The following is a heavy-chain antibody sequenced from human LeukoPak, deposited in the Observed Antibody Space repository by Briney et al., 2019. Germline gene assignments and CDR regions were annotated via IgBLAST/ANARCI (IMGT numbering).Heavy chain of an antibody. CDR2: IIPIFGTA. Sequence: SVKVSCKASGGTFSSYAISWVRQAPGQGLEWMGGIIPIFGTANYAQKFQGRVTITADESTSTAYMELSSLRSEDTAVYYCAITMVRGVPYYYYMDVWGKGTTVTVSS. V-gene: IGHV1-69*13. D-gene: IGHD3-10*01. CDR1: GGTFSSYA. CDR3: AITMVRGVPYYYYMDV. J-gene: IGHJ6*03.